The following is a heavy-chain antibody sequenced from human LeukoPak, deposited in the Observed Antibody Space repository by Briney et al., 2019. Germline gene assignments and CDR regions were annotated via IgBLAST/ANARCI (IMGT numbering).Heavy chain of an antibody. CDR1: GYTFTSYG. CDR3: ARSPTTVTPSPNYYYYYGMGV. V-gene: IGHV1-18*01. Sequence: GASVKVSCKASGYTFTSYGISWVRQAPGQGLEWMGWISAYNGNTNYAQKLQGRVTMTTDTSTSTAYMELRSLRSDDTAVYYCARSPTTVTPSPNYYYYYGMGVWGQGTTVTVSS. J-gene: IGHJ6*02. CDR2: ISAYNGNT. D-gene: IGHD4-17*01.